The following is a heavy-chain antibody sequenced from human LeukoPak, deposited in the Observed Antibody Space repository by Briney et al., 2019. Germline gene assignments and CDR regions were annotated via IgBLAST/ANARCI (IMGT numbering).Heavy chain of an antibody. J-gene: IGHJ3*02. CDR3: ARALGYCSSTSCYEGPLAFDI. D-gene: IGHD2-2*01. Sequence: SETLSLTCAVYGGSFSGYYWSWIRQPPGKGLEWIGEINHSGSTNYNPSLKSRVTISVDTSKNQFSLKLSSVTAADTAVYYCARALGYCSSTSCYEGPLAFDIWGQGTMVTVS. CDR2: INHSGST. CDR1: GGSFSGYY. V-gene: IGHV4-34*01.